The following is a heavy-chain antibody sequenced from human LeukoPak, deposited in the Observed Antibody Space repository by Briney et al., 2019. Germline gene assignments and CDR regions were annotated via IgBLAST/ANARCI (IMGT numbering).Heavy chain of an antibody. CDR2: INHSGNA. CDR1: GGSFSGYY. J-gene: IGHJ4*02. V-gene: IGHV4-34*01. Sequence: ASETLSLTCAVYGGSFSGYYWSWIRQPPGKGLEWIGEINHSGNANYNPSLKSRVTISLDMSENHFSLKLTSVTAADTAVYYCARGQGTVTTHWGQGTLVTVSS. CDR3: ARGQGTVTTH. D-gene: IGHD4-17*01.